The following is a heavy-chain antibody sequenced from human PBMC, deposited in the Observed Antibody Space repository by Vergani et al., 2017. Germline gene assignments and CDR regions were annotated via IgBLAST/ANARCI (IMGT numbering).Heavy chain of an antibody. CDR2: INTNTGNP. CDR3: ARGPLGYCSSTSCYRNYYYMDV. CDR1: GYTFTSYT. V-gene: IGHV7-4-1*02. J-gene: IGHJ6*03. D-gene: IGHD2-2*01. Sequence: QVQLVQSGSELKKPGASVKVSCKASGYTFTSYTLNWVRQAPGQGLEWMGWINTNTGNPTYAQDFTGRFVFSLDTSVSTAYLQISSLRAEDTAVYYCARGPLGYCSSTSCYRNYYYMDVWGKGTTVTVSS.